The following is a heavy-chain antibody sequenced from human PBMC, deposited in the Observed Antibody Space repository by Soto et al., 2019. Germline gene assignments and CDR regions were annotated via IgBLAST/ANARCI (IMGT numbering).Heavy chain of an antibody. CDR3: ARGFKPGAVAGTGECYWFDP. Sequence: SETLSLTCAVYGGSFSGYYWSWIRQPPGKGLEWIGEINHSGSTNYNPSLKSRVTISVDTSKNQFSLKLSSVTAADTAVYYCARGFKPGAVAGTGECYWFDPWGQGTLVTVSS. CDR1: GGSFSGYY. V-gene: IGHV4-34*01. J-gene: IGHJ5*02. D-gene: IGHD6-19*01. CDR2: INHSGST.